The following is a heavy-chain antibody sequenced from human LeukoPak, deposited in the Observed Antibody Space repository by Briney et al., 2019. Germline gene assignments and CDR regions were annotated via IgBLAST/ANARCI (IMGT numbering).Heavy chain of an antibody. J-gene: IGHJ4*02. V-gene: IGHV3-30-3*01. D-gene: IGHD1-26*01. Sequence: PGRSLRLSCAASGFTFSSYAMHWVRQAPGKGLEWVAVISYDGSNKYYADSVKGRFTISRDNSKNTLYLQMNSLRAEDTAVYYCARDPGRIVGATNSALDYWGQGTLVTVSS. CDR3: ARDPGRIVGATNSALDY. CDR2: ISYDGSNK. CDR1: GFTFSSYA.